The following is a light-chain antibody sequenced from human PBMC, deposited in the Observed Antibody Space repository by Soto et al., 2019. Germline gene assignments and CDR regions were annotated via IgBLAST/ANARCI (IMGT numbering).Light chain of an antibody. CDR3: QQYTNWPYT. CDR1: QSVSSN. J-gene: IGKJ2*01. V-gene: IGKV3-15*01. CDR2: GAS. Sequence: EIVMTQSPATLSVSPGERAALSCRASQSVSSNFAWYQQKPGQAPRLLIYGASTRATGIPARFSGSGSGTDFTLTISSLQSEDFAVYYCQQYTNWPYTFGQGTKLEIK.